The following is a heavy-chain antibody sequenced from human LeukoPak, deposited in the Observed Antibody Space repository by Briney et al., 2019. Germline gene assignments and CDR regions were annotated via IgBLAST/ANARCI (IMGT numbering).Heavy chain of an antibody. Sequence: GGSLRLSCVASGFSFSNYGMSWVRQAPGKGLEWVAATTGSGRSSYYADSMKGRFTISRDNAKNSLYPQMNSLRAEDTALYYCARDLSDSSGYYYATDAFDIWGQGTMVTVSS. V-gene: IGHV3-23*01. CDR2: TTGSGRSS. CDR3: ARDLSDSSGYYYATDAFDI. D-gene: IGHD3-22*01. J-gene: IGHJ3*02. CDR1: GFSFSNYG.